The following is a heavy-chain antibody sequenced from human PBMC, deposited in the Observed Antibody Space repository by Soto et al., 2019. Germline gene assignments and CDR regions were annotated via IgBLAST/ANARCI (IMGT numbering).Heavy chain of an antibody. J-gene: IGHJ6*02. Sequence: PSETLSLTCTVSGGSISSGDYYWSWIRQPPGKGLEWIGYIYYSGSTYYNPSLKSRVTMSLDTSQNQFSLKLNSVTAADTAVYFCARVPSPFDFYYAMDVWGQGTTVTVSS. V-gene: IGHV4-30-4*02. CDR3: ARVPSPFDFYYAMDV. CDR1: GGSISSGDYY. D-gene: IGHD3-16*01. CDR2: IYYSGST.